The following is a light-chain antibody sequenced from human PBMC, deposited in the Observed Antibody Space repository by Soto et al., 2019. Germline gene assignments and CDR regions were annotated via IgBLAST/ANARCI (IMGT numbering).Light chain of an antibody. Sequence: QSVLAQPASVSGSPGQSITISCTGTSSDVGAYDAVSWYRQHPGKAPQVIIYRGTKRPSGVSTRFSGSVSGNTASLTVSGLQAEDEAEYFCCSSAPESTYVFGTGTKVT. J-gene: IGLJ1*01. CDR2: RGT. CDR3: CSSAPESTYV. V-gene: IGLV2-23*01. CDR1: SSDVGAYDA.